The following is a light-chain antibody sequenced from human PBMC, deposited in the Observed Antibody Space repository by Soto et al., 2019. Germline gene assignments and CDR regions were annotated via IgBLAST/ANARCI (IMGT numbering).Light chain of an antibody. J-gene: IGKJ4*01. CDR2: DAS. CDR3: QRLSNWPT. V-gene: IGKV3-11*01. Sequence: EIVLTQSPATVSLSAGERATLSCRASQTVTYYLVWYQQKPGQAPRLLIYDASNRTTGLPTRFSGSGSGTDIPLTISSLESEDVAYYYWQRLSNWPTFGPGTKVEIK. CDR1: QTVTYY.